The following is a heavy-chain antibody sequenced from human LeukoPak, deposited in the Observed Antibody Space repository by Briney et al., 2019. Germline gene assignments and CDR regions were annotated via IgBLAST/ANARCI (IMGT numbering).Heavy chain of an antibody. Sequence: SVKVSCKASGGTFSSYSISWVRQAPGQGLEWMGGIIPIFDTADYAQKFQGRVTITADESTSTAYMELSSLRSEDTAVYYCARRSGSNYYYGMDVWGQGTTVTVSS. D-gene: IGHD3-3*01. CDR2: IIPIFDTA. CDR1: GGTFSSYS. J-gene: IGHJ6*02. V-gene: IGHV1-69*13. CDR3: ARRSGSNYYYGMDV.